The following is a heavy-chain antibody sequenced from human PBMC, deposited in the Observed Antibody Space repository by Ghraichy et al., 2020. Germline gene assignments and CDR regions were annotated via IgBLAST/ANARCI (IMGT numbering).Heavy chain of an antibody. Sequence: SQTLSLTCAVSGGSFSGYYWSWIRQPPGKGLEWIGEINHSGSTNYNPSLKSRVTISVDTSKNQFSLKLSSVTAADTAVYYCARRVLKRWLQSRAFDIWGQGTMVTVSS. CDR1: GGSFSGYY. CDR3: ARRVLKRWLQSRAFDI. D-gene: IGHD5-24*01. V-gene: IGHV4-34*01. CDR2: INHSGST. J-gene: IGHJ3*02.